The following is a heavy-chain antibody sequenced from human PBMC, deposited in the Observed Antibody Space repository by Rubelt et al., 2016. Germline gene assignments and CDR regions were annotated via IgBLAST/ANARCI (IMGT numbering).Heavy chain of an antibody. CDR2: VYYTGTT. CDR3: SVLPDFDY. J-gene: IGHJ4*02. CDR1: GGSISRSNYY. Sequence: QLQMQESGPGLVKPSETLSLTCTVSGGSISRSNYYWAWIRQPPGKGLEWIGTVYYTGTTSYNPSLKSRVTMSIDTPKNQFSLNLNSVTAADTAVYYCSVLPDFDYWGQGTLVTVSS. D-gene: IGHD4/OR15-4a*01. V-gene: IGHV4-39*01.